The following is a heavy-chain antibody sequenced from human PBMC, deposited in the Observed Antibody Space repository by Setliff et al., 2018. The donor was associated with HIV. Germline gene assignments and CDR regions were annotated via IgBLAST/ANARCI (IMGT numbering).Heavy chain of an antibody. CDR2: IYYSGST. CDR3: ARAYYDFWSGYYSVWFDP. D-gene: IGHD3-3*01. CDR1: GGSISSSSYY. V-gene: IGHV4-39*01. J-gene: IGHJ5*02. Sequence: LSLTCIVSGGSISSSSYYWGWIRQPPGKGLEWIGSIYYSGSTYYNPSLKSRVTISVDTSKNQFSLKLSSVTAADTAVYYCARAYYDFWSGYYSVWFDPWGQGTLVTV.